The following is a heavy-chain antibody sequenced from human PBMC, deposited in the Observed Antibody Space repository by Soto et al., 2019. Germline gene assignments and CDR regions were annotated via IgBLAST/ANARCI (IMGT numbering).Heavy chain of an antibody. J-gene: IGHJ4*02. CDR2: LKQDGTEK. CDR1: GFTFSSYW. V-gene: IGHV3-7*01. CDR3: ARAVTAFDY. Sequence: EVQLVESGGGLVQPGGPLRLSCAASGFTFSSYWMSWVRQAPGKGLEWVANLKQDGTEKYYVDSVKGRFTVSRDNAENSLYLQMNSLRDEDTAVYYCARAVTAFDYWGQGTLVTVSS. D-gene: IGHD4-4*01.